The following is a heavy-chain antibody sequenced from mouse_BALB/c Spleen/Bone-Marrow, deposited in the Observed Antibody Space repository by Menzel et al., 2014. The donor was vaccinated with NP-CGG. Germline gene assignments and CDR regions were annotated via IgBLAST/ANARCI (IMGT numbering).Heavy chain of an antibody. CDR2: IDPSDSET. D-gene: IGHD2-1*01. Sequence: QVQLQQSGAELVKPGAPVKLSCKASGYTFTSYWMNWVKQRPGRGLEWIGRIDPSDSETHYNQKFKDKATLTVDKSSSTAYIRLSSLTSEDSAVYYCARSGGNYVSFAYWGQGTLVTVSA. V-gene: IGHV1-69*02. J-gene: IGHJ3*01. CDR1: GYTFTSYW. CDR3: ARSGGNYVSFAY.